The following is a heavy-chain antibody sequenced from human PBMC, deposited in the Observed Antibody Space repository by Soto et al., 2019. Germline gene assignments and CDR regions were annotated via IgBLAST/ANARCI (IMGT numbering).Heavy chain of an antibody. D-gene: IGHD6-13*01. Sequence: QVQLQQWGAGLLKPSETLSLTCAVYGGSFRDYFWRWIRQPPGKGLEWIGEINHSGSTNYNPSLNSRVTVSVDTSKNQCSLKLSSVTAADTAFYYCARVSGAAAGIFPFWCQGTLVTVSS. CDR3: ARVSGAAAGIFPF. CDR2: INHSGST. CDR1: GGSFRDYF. V-gene: IGHV4-34*01. J-gene: IGHJ4*02.